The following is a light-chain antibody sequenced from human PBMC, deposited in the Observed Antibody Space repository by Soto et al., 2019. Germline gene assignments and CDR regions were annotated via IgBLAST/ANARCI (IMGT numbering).Light chain of an antibody. CDR2: EDN. Sequence: NFMLTQPHSVSESPGKTVTISCTRSSGNIASNYVQWYQQRPGSAPTTVLYEDNQRPSGVPDRFSGSIDSSSNSAALTISGLKTEDEADYYCQSYDDSHQVFGGGTKLTVL. CDR3: QSYDDSHQV. V-gene: IGLV6-57*03. CDR1: SGNIASNY. J-gene: IGLJ3*02.